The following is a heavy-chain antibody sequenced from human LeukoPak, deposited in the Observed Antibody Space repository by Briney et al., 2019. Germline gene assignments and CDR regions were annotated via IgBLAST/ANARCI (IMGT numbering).Heavy chain of an antibody. Sequence: GGSLRLSCAASGFTFSDHGLHWVRQAPGKGLEWVAIISDGGSNTYYAGSVRGRFTVSRDNSKNTLYLQMTSLRVDDTAVYYCAREVNYYYYMDIWGKGTAVTVS. CDR2: ISDGGSNT. D-gene: IGHD4-11*01. CDR1: GFTFSDHG. CDR3: AREVNYYYYMDI. J-gene: IGHJ6*03. V-gene: IGHV3-30*01.